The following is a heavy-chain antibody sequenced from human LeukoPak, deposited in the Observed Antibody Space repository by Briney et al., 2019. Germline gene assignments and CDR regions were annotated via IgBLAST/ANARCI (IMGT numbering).Heavy chain of an antibody. Sequence: PGGSLRLSCSASGFTFGDYAMSWVRQAPGKGLEWVGFIRSKTYGGATEYVASVKGRFTISRDDSKSIAYLQMNSLKTEDTAMYYCTRAYYDVLPGDRWSQGTLVTVSS. CDR3: TRAYYDVLPGDR. CDR2: IRSKTYGGAT. V-gene: IGHV3-49*04. CDR1: GFTFGDYA. D-gene: IGHD3-9*01. J-gene: IGHJ5*02.